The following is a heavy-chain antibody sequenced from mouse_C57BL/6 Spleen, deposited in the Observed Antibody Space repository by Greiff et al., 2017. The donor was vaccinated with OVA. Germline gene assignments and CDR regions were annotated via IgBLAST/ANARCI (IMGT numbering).Heavy chain of an antibody. V-gene: IGHV5-4*01. CDR2: ISDGGSYT. CDR3: ARANWDPYFDY. D-gene: IGHD4-1*01. CDR1: GFTFSSYA. J-gene: IGHJ2*01. Sequence: EVQVVESGGGLVKPGGSLKLSCAASGFTFSSYAMSWVRQTPEKRLEWVATISDGGSYTYYPDNVKGRFTISRDNAKNNLYLQMSHLKSEDTAMYYCARANWDPYFDYWGQGTTLTVSS.